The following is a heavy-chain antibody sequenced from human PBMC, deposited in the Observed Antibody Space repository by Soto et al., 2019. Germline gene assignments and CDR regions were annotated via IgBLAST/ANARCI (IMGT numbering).Heavy chain of an antibody. D-gene: IGHD3-10*01. J-gene: IGHJ4*02. CDR3: GRRGVLPDY. CDR1: GYTFINYG. CDR2: ISADNGIT. Sequence: QVQLVQSGAEVKKPGASVKVSCKASGYTFINYGISWVRQAPGQGLEWMGWISADNGITNYAQRLQGRVTMTTDTPTSTAYMERRSLRSDDTAVYYWGRRGVLPDYGGQGTLVTVSS. V-gene: IGHV1-18*01.